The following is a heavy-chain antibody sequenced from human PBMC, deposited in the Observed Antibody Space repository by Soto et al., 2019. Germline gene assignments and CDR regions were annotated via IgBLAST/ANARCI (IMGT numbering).Heavy chain of an antibody. V-gene: IGHV1-69-2*01. CDR3: VTGSFYFDS. J-gene: IGHJ4*02. CDR1: KYTFTDYY. CDR2: VDPEDGQT. D-gene: IGHD3-16*02. Sequence: EVQLVQSGAEVKKPGATVRISCKVSKYTFTDYYIHWVQQAPGKGLEWMGLVDPEDGQTRYAQKFQGRVTMTADTSAETAYMDLSRLTSEDTAVYYCVTGSFYFDSWGQGTLVTVSS.